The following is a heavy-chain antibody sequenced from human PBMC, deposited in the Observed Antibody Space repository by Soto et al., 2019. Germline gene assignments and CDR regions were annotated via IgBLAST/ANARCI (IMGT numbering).Heavy chain of an antibody. D-gene: IGHD1-26*01. Sequence: SETLSLTCTVSGGSISSYYWSWIRQPPGKGLEWIGYIYYSGSTNYNPSLKSRVTISVDTSKNQFSLKLSSVTAADTAVYYCARDGPPWVGAFDIWGQGTMVTVSS. CDR1: GGSISSYY. J-gene: IGHJ3*02. CDR2: IYYSGST. CDR3: ARDGPPWVGAFDI. V-gene: IGHV4-59*01.